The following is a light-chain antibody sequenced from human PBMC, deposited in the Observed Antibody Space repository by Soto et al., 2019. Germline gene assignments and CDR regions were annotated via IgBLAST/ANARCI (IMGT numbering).Light chain of an antibody. CDR2: ANT. CDR3: QSYDSSLSVV. J-gene: IGLJ2*01. V-gene: IGLV1-40*01. CDR1: SSNIGAGFD. Sequence: QPVLTQPPSVSGAPGQRVTSSCTGSSSNIGAGFDVHWYQRLPGAAPKLLIYANTNRPSGVPVRFSGSASGTSASLAITGLLAEDEADYYCQSYDSSLSVVFGGGTQLTVL.